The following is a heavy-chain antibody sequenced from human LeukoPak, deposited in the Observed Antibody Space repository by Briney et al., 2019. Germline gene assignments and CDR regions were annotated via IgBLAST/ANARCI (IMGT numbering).Heavy chain of an antibody. J-gene: IGHJ6*03. CDR3: ARGALYYMDV. CDR1: GVTFNNYA. Sequence: GGSLRLSCAASGVTFNNYAMSWVRQAPGKGLEWVSLIYSGGSTYYADSVKGRFTISRDNSKNTLYLQMNSLRAEDTAVYYCARGALYYMDVWGKGTTVTISS. CDR2: IYSGGST. V-gene: IGHV3-66*01.